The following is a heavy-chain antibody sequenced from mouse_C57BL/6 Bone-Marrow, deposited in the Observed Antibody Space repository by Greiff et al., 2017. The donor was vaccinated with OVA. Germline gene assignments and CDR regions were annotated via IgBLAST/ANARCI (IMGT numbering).Heavy chain of an antibody. D-gene: IGHD2-3*01. CDR3: ARRGGYYIFDY. CDR2: IDPSDSYT. J-gene: IGHJ2*01. V-gene: IGHV1-59*01. Sequence: QVQLQQPGAELVRPGTSVKLSCKASGYTFTSYWMHWVKQRPGQGLEWIGVIDPSDSYTNYNQKFKGKATLTVDTSSSTAYMQLSSLTSEDSAVYDCARRGGYYIFDYWGQGTTLTVSS. CDR1: GYTFTSYW.